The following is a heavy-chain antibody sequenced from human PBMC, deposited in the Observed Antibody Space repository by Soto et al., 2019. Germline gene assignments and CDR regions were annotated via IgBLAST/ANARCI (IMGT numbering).Heavy chain of an antibody. CDR1: GGSISSSSYY. D-gene: IGHD5-12*01. Sequence: SETLSLTCTVSGGSISSSSYYWGWIRQPPGKGLEWIGSIYYSGSTYYNPSLKSRVTISVDTSKNQFSLKLSSVTAADTAVYYCARHGVATIRKQPDAFDIWGQGTMVTVSS. CDR3: ARHGVATIRKQPDAFDI. V-gene: IGHV4-39*01. CDR2: IYYSGST. J-gene: IGHJ3*02.